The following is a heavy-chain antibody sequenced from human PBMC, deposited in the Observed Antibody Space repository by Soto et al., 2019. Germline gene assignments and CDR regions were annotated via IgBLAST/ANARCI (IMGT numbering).Heavy chain of an antibody. CDR1: GPSVSSDTHY. D-gene: IGHD2-2*02. Sequence: SETLSLTWTLSGPSVSSDTHYWNWIRQPPGKRLEWIGFIYSSGSTNYNPSLRSRVTMSVDTSKNHFSLKLRSVIVADTAVYHCARFVRSFSGTTCYTRADVWGQGTTVTVSS. CDR3: ARFVRSFSGTTCYTRADV. J-gene: IGHJ6*02. V-gene: IGHV4-61*01. CDR2: IYSSGST.